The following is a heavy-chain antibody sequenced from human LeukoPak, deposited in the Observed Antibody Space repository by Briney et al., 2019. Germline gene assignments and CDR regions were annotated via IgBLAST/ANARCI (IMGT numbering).Heavy chain of an antibody. CDR2: IKADVSEN. CDR3: VTETTWGFGS. J-gene: IGHJ5*01. V-gene: IGHV3-7*05. Sequence: GGALRLSCAASGFTFSGYWMSWVRQAPGKGLEWVAMIKADVSENHYVDSVKGRFNTSRDTAKNALYLQMSRLRAEATAVYYCVTETTWGFGSWGPGTLVTVSS. CDR1: GFTFSGYW. D-gene: IGHD7-27*01.